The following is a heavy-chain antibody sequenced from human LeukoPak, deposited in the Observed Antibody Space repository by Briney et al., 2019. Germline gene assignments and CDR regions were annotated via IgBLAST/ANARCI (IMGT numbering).Heavy chain of an antibody. Sequence: GRSQRLSCAASGFTFSSYAMHSVRQAPGKGLEWVAVISYDGSNKYYADSVKGRFTISRDNSNNTLYLQMNSLRAEDTAVYYCARGPSLLRYYYGMDVWGQGTTVTVSS. V-gene: IGHV3-30*04. CDR3: ARGPSLLRYYYGMDV. CDR1: GFTFSSYA. CDR2: ISYDGSNK. J-gene: IGHJ6*02.